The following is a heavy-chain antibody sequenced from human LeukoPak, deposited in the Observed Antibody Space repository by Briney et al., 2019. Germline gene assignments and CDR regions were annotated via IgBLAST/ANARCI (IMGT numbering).Heavy chain of an antibody. Sequence: GGSLRLSCAASGFTVSSNYMSWVRQAPGKGLEWVSVIYSGGGTYYADSVKGRFTISRDNSKNTLYLQMNSLRAEDTAVYYCARGYLPSWLAPRYYYYGMDVWGQGTTVTVSS. V-gene: IGHV3-53*01. D-gene: IGHD6-19*01. J-gene: IGHJ6*02. CDR1: GFTVSSNY. CDR3: ARGYLPSWLAPRYYYYGMDV. CDR2: IYSGGGT.